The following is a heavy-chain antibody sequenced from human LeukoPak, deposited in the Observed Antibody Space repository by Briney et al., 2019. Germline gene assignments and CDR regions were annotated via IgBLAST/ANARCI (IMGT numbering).Heavy chain of an antibody. CDR1: GAPSRSYS. CDR3: AKQTGITMVRGVLDFDY. Sequence: GGTLRLSCAASGAPSRSYSMNWVREAPGQRVEWVTAMSGSGGSAYYADSVNGRFTISRDNSKHTLDLQMDSLRAEDTAVYYCAKQTGITMVRGVLDFDYWGQGTLVTVSS. CDR2: MSGSGGSA. D-gene: IGHD3-10*01. V-gene: IGHV3-23*01. J-gene: IGHJ4*02.